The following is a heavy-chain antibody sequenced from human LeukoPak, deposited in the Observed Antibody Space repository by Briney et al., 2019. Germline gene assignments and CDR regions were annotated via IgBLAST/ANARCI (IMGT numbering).Heavy chain of an antibody. CDR3: AREEGLDY. D-gene: IGHD5-12*01. CDR1: GFSFGSFE. J-gene: IGHJ4*02. V-gene: IGHV3-48*03. CDR2: ISSSGSTI. Sequence: PGGSLRLSYAASGFSFGSFEMNWVRQAPGKGLEWVSYISSSGSTIDHADSVKGRFTISRDNAKNSLYLQMNSLRAEDTAVYYCAREEGLDYWGQGTLVTVSS.